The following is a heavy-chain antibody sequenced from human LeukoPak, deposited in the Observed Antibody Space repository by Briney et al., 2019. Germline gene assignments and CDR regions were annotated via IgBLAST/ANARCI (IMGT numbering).Heavy chain of an antibody. CDR3: ARVGAYGSGSYLLY. J-gene: IGHJ4*02. CDR1: GYTFTGYW. V-gene: IGHV1-46*01. CDR2: ISPSGGST. D-gene: IGHD3-10*01. Sequence: ASVKVSCKVSGYTFTGYWMHWVRQAPGQGPEWMGVISPSGGSTIYAQKFKGRVTLTRDMSTSTDYLELSRLTSDDTAVYYCARVGAYGSGSYLLYWGQGTLVTVSS.